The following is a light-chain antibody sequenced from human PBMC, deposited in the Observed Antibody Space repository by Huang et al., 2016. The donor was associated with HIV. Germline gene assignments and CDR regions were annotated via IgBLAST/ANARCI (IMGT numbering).Light chain of an antibody. CDR1: QTVLYSLNKKNY. J-gene: IGKJ1*01. V-gene: IGKV4-1*01. Sequence: DIVMTQAPDSLAVSPGERATINCKSSQTVLYSLNKKNYLAWFQQKPGRPPKFLIYWATTRESGVPDRFSGSGSGTDFTLTINNLQAEDVAVYFCLQYYSVPQTFGHGTKVEIK. CDR2: WAT. CDR3: LQYYSVPQT.